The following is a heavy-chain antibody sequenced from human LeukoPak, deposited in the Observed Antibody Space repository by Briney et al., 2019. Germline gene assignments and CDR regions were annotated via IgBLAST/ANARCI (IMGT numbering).Heavy chain of an antibody. Sequence: GGSLRLSCAASAFSLNAYNMNWVRQAPGKGLEWVSSISYTGTYIYYADSVKGRFTISRDNAQNSLYLQMNSLRAEDTAIYYCVRDRGSYRPIDYWGQGTLVTVSS. J-gene: IGHJ4*02. D-gene: IGHD1-26*01. V-gene: IGHV3-21*04. CDR1: AFSLNAYN. CDR3: VRDRGSYRPIDY. CDR2: ISYTGTYI.